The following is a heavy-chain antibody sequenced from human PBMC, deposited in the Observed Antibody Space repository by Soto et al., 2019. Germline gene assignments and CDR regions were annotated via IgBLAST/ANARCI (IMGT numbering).Heavy chain of an antibody. CDR3: ARAKVGIVLMVYARPDYYYYGMDV. V-gene: IGHV1-3*01. CDR2: INAGNGNT. Sequence: ASVKISCKASGYTFTSYAMHWVRQAPGQRLEWMGWINAGNGNTKYSQKFQGRVTITRDTSASTAYMELSSLRSEDTAVYYCARAKVGIVLMVYARPDYYYYGMDVWGQGTTVTVSS. D-gene: IGHD2-8*01. J-gene: IGHJ6*02. CDR1: GYTFTSYA.